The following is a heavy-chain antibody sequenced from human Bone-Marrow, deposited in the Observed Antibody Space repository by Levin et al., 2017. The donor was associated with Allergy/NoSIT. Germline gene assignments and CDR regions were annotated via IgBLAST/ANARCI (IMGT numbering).Heavy chain of an antibody. V-gene: IGHV4-39*01. D-gene: IGHD3-10*01. CDR3: ARRGVTMVRGGFDY. CDR1: GGSISSSSYY. CDR2: IYYSGST. Sequence: PSETLSLTCTVSGGSISSSSYYWGWIRQPPGKGLEWIGSIYYSGSTYYNPSLKSRVTISVDTSKNQFSLKLSSVTAADTAVYYCARRGVTMVRGGFDYWGQGTLVTVSS. J-gene: IGHJ4*02.